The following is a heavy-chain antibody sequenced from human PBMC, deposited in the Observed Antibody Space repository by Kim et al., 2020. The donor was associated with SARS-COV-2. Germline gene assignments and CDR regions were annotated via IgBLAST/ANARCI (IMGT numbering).Heavy chain of an antibody. CDR1: GFTFSSYA. Sequence: GGSLRLSCAASGFTFSSYAMSRVRQAPGKGLEWVSAISGSGGSTYYADSVKGRLTISRDNSKNTLYLQMNSLRAEDTAVYYCAKPISTFINYYDSSGYYYGPFDYWGQGTLVTVSS. D-gene: IGHD3-22*01. CDR3: AKPISTFINYYDSSGYYYGPFDY. J-gene: IGHJ4*02. V-gene: IGHV3-23*01. CDR2: ISGSGGST.